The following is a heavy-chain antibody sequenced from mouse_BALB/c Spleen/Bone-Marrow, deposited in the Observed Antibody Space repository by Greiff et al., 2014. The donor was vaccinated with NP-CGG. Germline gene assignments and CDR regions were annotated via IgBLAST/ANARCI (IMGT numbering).Heavy chain of an antibody. CDR2: IYPGNVNT. CDR3: ARDTMDY. V-gene: IGHV1S56*01. J-gene: IGHJ4*01. CDR1: GYTFTSYY. Sequence: QVQLQQPGPELVKPGASVRISCKASGYTFTSYYIHWVKQRPGQGLEWIGWIYPGNVNTKYNEKFKGKAPLTADKSSSTAYMQLSSLTSEDSAVYFCARDTMDYWGQGTSVTVSS.